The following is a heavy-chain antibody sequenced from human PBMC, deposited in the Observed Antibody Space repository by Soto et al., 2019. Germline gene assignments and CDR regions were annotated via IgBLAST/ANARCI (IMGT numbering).Heavy chain of an antibody. D-gene: IGHD3-22*01. CDR3: AVGDITMIVVVIPPFDY. CDR2: IIPIFGTA. V-gene: IGHV1-69*13. CDR1: GGTFSSYA. J-gene: IGHJ4*02. Sequence: SVKVSCKASGGTFSSYAISWVRQAPGQGLEWMGGIIPIFGTANYAQKFQGRVTITADESTSTAYMELSSLRSEDTAVYYCAVGDITMIVVVIPPFDYWGQGTLVTVSS.